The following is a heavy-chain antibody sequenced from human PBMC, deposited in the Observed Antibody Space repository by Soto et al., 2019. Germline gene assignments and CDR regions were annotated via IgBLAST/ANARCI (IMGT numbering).Heavy chain of an antibody. CDR1: GGTFSSYA. CDR3: NLPLEIVLVVAAVFDY. J-gene: IGHJ4*02. CDR2: IIPIFGTA. Sequence: QVQLVQSGAEVKKPGSSVKVSCKASGGTFSSYAISWVRQAPGQGLEWMGGIIPIFGTANYAQKFQGRVTSTADESTSTSYMELSSLRSEDTAVYYCNLPLEIVLVVAAVFDYWCQGPLVTVSS. V-gene: IGHV1-69*01. D-gene: IGHD2-15*01.